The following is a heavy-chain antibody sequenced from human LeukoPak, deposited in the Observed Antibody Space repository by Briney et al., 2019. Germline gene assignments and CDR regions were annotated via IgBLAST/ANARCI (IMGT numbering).Heavy chain of an antibody. D-gene: IGHD3-22*01. CDR3: AGDTYYYDSSGYWPAFDI. Sequence: PSETLSLTCTVSGGSISSYYWSWIRQPAGKGLEWIGRIYTSGSTNYNPSLKSRVTMSVDTSKNQFSLKLSSVTAADTAVYYCAGDTYYYDSSGYWPAFDIWGQGTMVTVSS. V-gene: IGHV4-4*07. CDR2: IYTSGST. CDR1: GGSISSYY. J-gene: IGHJ3*02.